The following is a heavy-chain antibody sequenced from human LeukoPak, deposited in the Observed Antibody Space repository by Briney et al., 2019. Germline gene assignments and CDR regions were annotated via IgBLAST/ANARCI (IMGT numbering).Heavy chain of an antibody. D-gene: IGHD5-12*01. CDR2: IIPIFGTA. CDR3: AIYSGHEYYFDY. CDR1: GGTFSSYA. V-gene: IGHV1-69*13. Sequence: ASVKVSCKASGGTFSSYAISWVRQAPGQGLEWMGGIIPIFGTANYAQKFQGRVTITADESTSTAYMELSSLRSEDTAVYYCAIYSGHEYYFDYWGQGTLVTVSS. J-gene: IGHJ4*02.